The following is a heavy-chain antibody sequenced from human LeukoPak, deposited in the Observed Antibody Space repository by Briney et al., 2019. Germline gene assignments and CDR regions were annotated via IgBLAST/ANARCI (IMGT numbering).Heavy chain of an antibody. Sequence: GGSLRLSCAASGLTFSSYEMNWVRQAPGKGLEWVSYISSGGGTIYYVDSVKGRFTISRDNAKNSLYLQMNSLSAEDTAVYYCATGPYSGSHYGGYWGQGTLVTVSS. CDR3: ATGPYSGSHYGGY. D-gene: IGHD1-26*01. CDR1: GLTFSSYE. CDR2: ISSGGGTI. J-gene: IGHJ4*02. V-gene: IGHV3-48*03.